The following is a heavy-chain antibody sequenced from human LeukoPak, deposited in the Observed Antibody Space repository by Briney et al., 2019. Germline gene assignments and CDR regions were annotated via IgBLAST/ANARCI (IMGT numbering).Heavy chain of an antibody. CDR3: DPDSGFG. CDR1: GGSFNFYF. Sequence: SETLSLTCGVSGGSFNFYFWHWIRQPPGKGLEWIGEIDNRGSTSYNPSLKNRITISVDTTRNHFSLQLTSVTATDTADCARDPDSGFGWGQGTVVTVSS. D-gene: IGHD3-10*01. J-gene: IGHJ4*02. CDR2: IDNRGST. V-gene: IGHV4-34*01.